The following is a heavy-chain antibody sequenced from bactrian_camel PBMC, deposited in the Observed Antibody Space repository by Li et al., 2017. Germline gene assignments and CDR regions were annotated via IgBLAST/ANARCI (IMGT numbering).Heavy chain of an antibody. V-gene: IGHV3S68*01. J-gene: IGHJ4*01. CDR3: AAVPRPHYLNGGGYCVSSNYRF. D-gene: IGHD2*01. CDR1: NRPGPC. CDR2: VGRRDGVS. Sequence: VQLVESGGGSVQAGGSLRLSCTGINRPGPCMGWFRQAPGKEREGIAVVGRRDGVSKYIESVKGRFTISHDTAKTTLYLEMRDLKPEDTAMYYCAAVPRPHYLNGGGYCVSSNYRFWGQGTQVTVS.